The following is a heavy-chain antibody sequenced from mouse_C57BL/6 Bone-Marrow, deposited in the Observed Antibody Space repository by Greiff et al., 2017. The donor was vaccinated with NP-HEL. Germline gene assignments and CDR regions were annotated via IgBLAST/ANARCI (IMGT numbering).Heavy chain of an antibody. D-gene: IGHD1-1*01. J-gene: IGHJ2*01. CDR1: GYAFTNYL. V-gene: IGHV1-54*01. Sequence: QVQLQQSGAELVRPGTSVKVSCKASGYAFTNYLIEWVKQRPGQGLEWIGVINPGSGGTNYNEKFKGKATLTADKSSSTAYMQLSSLTSEDSAVYFCARRGSVVATRYFDYWGQGTTLTVSS. CDR2: INPGSGGT. CDR3: ARRGSVVATRYFDY.